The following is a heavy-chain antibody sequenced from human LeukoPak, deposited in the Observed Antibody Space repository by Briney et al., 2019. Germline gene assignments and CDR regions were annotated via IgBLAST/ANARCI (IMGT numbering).Heavy chain of an antibody. D-gene: IGHD3-16*01. CDR2: INPSGGTT. J-gene: IGHJ3*02. CDR1: GYTFAKFY. CDR3: ARDNRGERTPGWGYGGFDI. Sequence: ASVKVSCKASGYTFAKFYIHWVRQAPGQGLEWMGLINPSGGTTSYAQKFQGRVSMTRDTSTSTVYMELSSLRSEDTAVYYCARDNRGERTPGWGYGGFDIWGQGTMVSVSS. V-gene: IGHV1-46*01.